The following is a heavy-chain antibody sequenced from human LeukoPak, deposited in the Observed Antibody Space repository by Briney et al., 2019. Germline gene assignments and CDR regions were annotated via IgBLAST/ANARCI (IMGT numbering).Heavy chain of an antibody. Sequence: SETLSLTCTVSGDSITNYYWSWIRQPPGKGLEWIGYIYYSGSTNYNPSLKSRVTISVDTSKNQFSLKLSSVTAADTAVYYCARVYYDILTGYSRDYFDYWGQGTLVTVSS. J-gene: IGHJ4*02. V-gene: IGHV4-59*01. CDR1: GDSITNYY. CDR3: ARVYYDILTGYSRDYFDY. D-gene: IGHD3-9*01. CDR2: IYYSGST.